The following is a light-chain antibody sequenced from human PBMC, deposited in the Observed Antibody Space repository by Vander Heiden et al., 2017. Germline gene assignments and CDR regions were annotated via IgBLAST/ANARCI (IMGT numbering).Light chain of an antibody. CDR3: QQSYGTPHT. V-gene: IGKV1-39*01. J-gene: IGKJ4*01. Sequence: DIQMNHSASSVSASVGDRVTITCLSSQSISSYLTWYQQKAGKAPKLLIYAASSLQCGVPSRFSGSASGTDFTLTISSLQPEDFAPYYCQQSYGTPHTFGRGTKLEIK. CDR1: QSISSY. CDR2: AAS.